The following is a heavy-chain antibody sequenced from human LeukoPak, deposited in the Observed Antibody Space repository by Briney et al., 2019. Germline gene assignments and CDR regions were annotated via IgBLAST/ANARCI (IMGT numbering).Heavy chain of an antibody. D-gene: IGHD1-26*01. CDR3: ARAGSGSYRPHDY. J-gene: IGHJ4*02. Sequence: GGSLRLSCAASGFTFTDYYMSWIRQAPGKGLEWVSYISDSSSYTNYADSVKGRFTISRDNAKNSLYLQMNSLRAEDTAVYYCARAGSGSYRPHDYWGQGALVTVSS. V-gene: IGHV3-11*06. CDR2: ISDSSSYT. CDR1: GFTFTDYY.